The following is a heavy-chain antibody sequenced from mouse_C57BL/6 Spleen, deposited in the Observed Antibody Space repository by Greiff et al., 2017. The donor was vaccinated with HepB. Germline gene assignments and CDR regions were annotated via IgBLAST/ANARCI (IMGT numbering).Heavy chain of an antibody. Sequence: EVQLVESGGGLVKPGGSLKLSCAASGFTFSSYTMSWVRQTPEKRLEWVATISGGGGNTYYPDSVKGRFTISRDNAKNTLYLQMSSLRSEDTALYYCARTTAQAPFAYWGQGTLVTVSA. J-gene: IGHJ3*01. CDR2: ISGGGGNT. V-gene: IGHV5-9*01. CDR1: GFTFSSYT. D-gene: IGHD3-2*02. CDR3: ARTTAQAPFAY.